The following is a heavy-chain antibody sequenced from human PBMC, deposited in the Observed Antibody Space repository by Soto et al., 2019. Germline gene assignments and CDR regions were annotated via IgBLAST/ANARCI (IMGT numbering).Heavy chain of an antibody. V-gene: IGHV4-34*01. J-gene: IGHJ6*03. CDR1: GGSFSGYY. CDR2: INHSGST. CDR3: AREKRGVVVGAATPEDYYYYMDV. Sequence: QVQLQQWGAGLLKPSETLSLTCAVYGGSFSGYYWSWIRQPPGKGLEWIGEINHSGSTNYNPSLKSRVNISVDTSKNQFSLKLSSVTAADTAVYYCAREKRGVVVGAATPEDYYYYMDVWGKGTTVTVSS. D-gene: IGHD2-15*01.